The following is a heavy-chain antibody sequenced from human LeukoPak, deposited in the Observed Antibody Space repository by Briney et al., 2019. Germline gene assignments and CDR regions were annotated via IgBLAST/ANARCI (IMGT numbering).Heavy chain of an antibody. CDR1: GGSISSNNW. V-gene: IGHV4-4*02. Sequence: NPSETLSLTCAVSGGSISSNNWWIWVRQSPEKGLEWIGEIYHDGSTNYNPSLKSRATISMDKSKNQLSLKLNFVTAADTAVYYCARDRGGYTYSHDYWGQGTLVTVSS. CDR2: IYHDGST. CDR3: ARDRGGYTYSHDY. D-gene: IGHD5-18*01. J-gene: IGHJ4*02.